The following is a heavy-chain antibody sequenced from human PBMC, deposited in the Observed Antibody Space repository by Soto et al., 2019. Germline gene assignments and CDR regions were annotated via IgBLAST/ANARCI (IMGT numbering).Heavy chain of an antibody. CDR1: GFTFSDYY. V-gene: IGHV3-11*01. CDR2: IRSSGRTI. CDR3: ARGVIGSYSAMDV. D-gene: IGHD2-21*01. Sequence: GGSLRLSCAASGFTFSDYYMSWIRQAPGKGLEWVSHIRSSGRTIYYADSVKGRFTISRDNAKNSLYLQMNSLRAEDTAVFYCARGVIGSYSAMDVWGQGTTVTVSS. J-gene: IGHJ6*02.